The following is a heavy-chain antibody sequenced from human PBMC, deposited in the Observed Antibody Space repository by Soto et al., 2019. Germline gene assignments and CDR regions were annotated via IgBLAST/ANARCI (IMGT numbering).Heavy chain of an antibody. V-gene: IGHV3-23*01. Sequence: LRLSCAASGFTFSNYTMTWVRQAPLRGLEWVSSLSRGGGSPHYADSVKCRFTISRDNSKNTLFLDINSLRAEDTAVYYCANGIKWNYGMDVWGQGTTVTVSS. CDR2: LSRGGGSP. CDR1: GFTFSNYT. D-gene: IGHD1-26*01. J-gene: IGHJ6*02. CDR3: ANGIKWNYGMDV.